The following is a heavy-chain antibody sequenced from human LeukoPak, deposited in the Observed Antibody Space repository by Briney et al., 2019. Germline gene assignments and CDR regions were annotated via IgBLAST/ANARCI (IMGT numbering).Heavy chain of an antibody. CDR2: ISGSGGGT. V-gene: IGHV3-23*01. CDR3: ANCPGLPDY. J-gene: IGHJ4*02. Sequence: GGSLRLSCAASGFTFSSYAMSWVRPAPGKGLEWVSAISGSGGGTYYADSVKGRFTISRDNSKNTLYLQMNSLRAEDTAVYYCANCPGLPDYWGQGTLVTVSS. CDR1: GFTFSSYA. D-gene: IGHD3-16*01.